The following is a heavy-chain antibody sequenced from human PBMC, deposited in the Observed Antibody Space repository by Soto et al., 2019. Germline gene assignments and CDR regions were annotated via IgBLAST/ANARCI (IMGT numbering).Heavy chain of an antibody. D-gene: IGHD3-3*02. CDR3: ARDYPPIAS. CDR1: GYTFTSYA. V-gene: IGHV1-18*01. Sequence: QVQLVQSGAEVKKPGASVKVSCKASGYTFTSYAISWVRQAPGQGLEWMGWISAYNGNTNYSQNLQGRVTITTDTTTSTAYMELRSLRSADTAVYYCARDYPPIASWGQGTLVTVST. J-gene: IGHJ5*02. CDR2: ISAYNGNT.